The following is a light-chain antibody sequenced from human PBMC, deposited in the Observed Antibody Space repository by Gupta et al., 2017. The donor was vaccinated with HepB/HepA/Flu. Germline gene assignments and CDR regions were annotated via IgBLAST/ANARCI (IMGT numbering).Light chain of an antibody. CDR3: MQALQTPLT. CDR1: QSLLHSNGYNY. CDR2: LGS. V-gene: IGKV2-28*01. Sequence: IVMTHCPLSRPVTSGEPASISCRSSQSLLHSNGYNYLDWYLQKPGQSPQLLIYLGSNRASGVPDRFSGSGSGTDFTLKISRVEAEDVGVYYCMQALQTPLTFGGGTKVEIK. J-gene: IGKJ4*01.